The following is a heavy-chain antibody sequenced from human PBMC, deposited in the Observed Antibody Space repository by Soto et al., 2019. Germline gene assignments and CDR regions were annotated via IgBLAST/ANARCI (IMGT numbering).Heavy chain of an antibody. CDR1: GYTFSTYY. D-gene: IGHD4-4*01. V-gene: IGHV1-46*01. CDR3: ARYDYNGYYFDY. CDR2: INPSGGST. J-gene: IGHJ4*01. Sequence: ASVKVSCEACGYTFSTYYMHWVRQAPGQGYEWMGIINPSGGSTTYAQKFQDRVTMTRDTSTTTVYMELSSLKSEDTAVYYCARYDYNGYYFDYWG.